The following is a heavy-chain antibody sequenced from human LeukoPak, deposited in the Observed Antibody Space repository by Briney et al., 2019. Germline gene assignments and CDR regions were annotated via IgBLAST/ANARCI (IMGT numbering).Heavy chain of an antibody. CDR2: IHYSGTI. Sequence: SETLSLTCTVSGGSITNDYWNSIRQSSGKQLEWIGSIHYSGTINYSPSLKSRITISLDTSKNQFSLKLSSVTAADTAVYYCARAYYYDSSGYDYWGQGTLVTVSS. CDR3: ARAYYYDSSGYDY. CDR1: GGSITNDY. J-gene: IGHJ4*02. V-gene: IGHV4-59*01. D-gene: IGHD3-22*01.